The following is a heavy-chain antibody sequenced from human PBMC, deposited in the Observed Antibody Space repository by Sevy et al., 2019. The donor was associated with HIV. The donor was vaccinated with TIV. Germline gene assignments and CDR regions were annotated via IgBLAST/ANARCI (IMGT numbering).Heavy chain of an antibody. CDR1: GFTFRNFA. CDR3: AKDLIFAVGEAFDI. Sequence: GGSLRLSCTASGFTFRNFAMSWVRQAPGKGLEWVSSISGSGGSPYYAVSVKGRFTISRDNSKNMLYLQMNSLRAEDTAIYYCAKDLIFAVGEAFDIWGQGTMVTVSS. J-gene: IGHJ3*02. CDR2: ISGSGGSP. V-gene: IGHV3-23*01. D-gene: IGHD3-3*01.